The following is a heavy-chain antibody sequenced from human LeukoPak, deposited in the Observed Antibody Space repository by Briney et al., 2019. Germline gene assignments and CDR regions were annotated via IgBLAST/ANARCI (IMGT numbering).Heavy chain of an antibody. D-gene: IGHD5-24*01. Sequence: PGGSLRLSCAVSGFTFRDAAMTWVRQAPGKGLEWVSLISSSGNNAYYADSVKGWFTISRDNSKNTLSLQMNSLRVEDTAIYYCAKDIQLSTWGLGAMVTVSS. CDR2: ISSSGNNA. V-gene: IGHV3-23*01. J-gene: IGHJ3*01. CDR3: AKDIQLST. CDR1: GFTFRDAA.